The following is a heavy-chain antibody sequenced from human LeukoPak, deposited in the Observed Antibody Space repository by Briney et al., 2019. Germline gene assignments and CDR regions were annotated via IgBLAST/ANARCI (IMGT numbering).Heavy chain of an antibody. Sequence: GGSLRLSCAASGFTFSSYAMHWVRQAPGKGLEWVAVISYDGSNKYYADSVKGRFTISRDNSKNTLYLQMNSLRAEDTAVYYCARDKNYDSSVPHYWGQGTLVTVSS. CDR2: ISYDGSNK. CDR3: ARDKNYDSSVPHY. J-gene: IGHJ4*02. V-gene: IGHV3-30-3*01. D-gene: IGHD3-22*01. CDR1: GFTFSSYA.